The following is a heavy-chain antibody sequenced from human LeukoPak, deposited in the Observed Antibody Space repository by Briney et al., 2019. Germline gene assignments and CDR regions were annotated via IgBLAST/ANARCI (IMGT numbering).Heavy chain of an antibody. J-gene: IGHJ4*02. V-gene: IGHV3-30*04. CDR1: GFTFSSYA. D-gene: IGHD2-21*02. Sequence: PGGSLRPSCAASGFTFSSYAMHWVRQAPGKGLEWVAVISYDGSNKYYADSVKGRFTISRDNSKNTLYLQMNSLRAEDTAVYYCAKALTQIPRLATGLGYWGQGTLVTVSS. CDR2: ISYDGSNK. CDR3: AKALTQIPRLATGLGY.